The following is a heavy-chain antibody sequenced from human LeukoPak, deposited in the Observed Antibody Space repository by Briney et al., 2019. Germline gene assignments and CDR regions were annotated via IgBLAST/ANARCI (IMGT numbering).Heavy chain of an antibody. J-gene: IGHJ4*02. CDR2: INPNSGGT. D-gene: IGHD4-11*01. V-gene: IGHV1-2*02. CDR3: ARSRRTTVPPGY. CDR1: GYTFTGYY. Sequence: ASVKVSCKSSGYTFTGYYIHLERPAPGQGLEWMGWINPNSGGTNYAQKFQGRVTMTRDTSISTAYMELSRLRSDDTAVYYCARSRRTTVPPGYWGQGTLVTVSS.